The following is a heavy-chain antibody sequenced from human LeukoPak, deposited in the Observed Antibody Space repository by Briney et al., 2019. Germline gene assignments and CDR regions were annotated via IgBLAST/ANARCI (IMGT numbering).Heavy chain of an antibody. CDR2: ISSSSSYI. CDR3: ARDLRYYDSSGHDY. CDR1: GFTFSSYS. J-gene: IGHJ4*02. D-gene: IGHD3-22*01. V-gene: IGHV3-21*01. Sequence: KTGGSLRLSCAASGFTFSSYSMNRVRQAPGKGLEWVSSISSSSSYIYYADSVKGRFTISRDNAKNSLYLQMNSLRAEDTAVYYCARDLRYYDSSGHDYWGQGTLVTVSS.